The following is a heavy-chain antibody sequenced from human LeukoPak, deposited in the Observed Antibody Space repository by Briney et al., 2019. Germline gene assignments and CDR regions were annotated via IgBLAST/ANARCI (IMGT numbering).Heavy chain of an antibody. CDR3: VKFVGTKGY. Sequence: GGSLRLSCEASGFTFSSYAMTWVRQAPGKGLEWVSAITNSGGGTYYADSVKGRFTISRDNSKNTLYLQMNSLKAEDTAVYYCVKFVGTKGYWGQGTLVTVSS. J-gene: IGHJ4*02. CDR1: GFTFSSYA. V-gene: IGHV3-23*01. D-gene: IGHD1-14*01. CDR2: ITNSGGGT.